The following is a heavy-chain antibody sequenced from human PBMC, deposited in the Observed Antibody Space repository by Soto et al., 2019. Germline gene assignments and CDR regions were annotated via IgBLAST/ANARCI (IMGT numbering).Heavy chain of an antibody. V-gene: IGHV1-18*01. CDR2: ISAYNGNT. J-gene: IGHJ6*02. CDR1: GYSFTTYG. CDR3: AREGPAPYYYYGMDV. Sequence: QVQLVQSGGEVKKPGASVKVSCKTSGYSFTTYGIIWVRQAPGQGLEGMGWISAYNGNTNYAQKLQDRVTMTTDTATSTAYMELRSLRSDDTAVYYCAREGPAPYYYYGMDVWGQGSTVTVSS.